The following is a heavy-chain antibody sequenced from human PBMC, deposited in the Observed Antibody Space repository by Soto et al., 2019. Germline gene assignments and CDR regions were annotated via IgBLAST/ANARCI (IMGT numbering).Heavy chain of an antibody. V-gene: IGHV3-7*01. CDR2: IKQDGSEK. D-gene: IGHD2-2*02. CDR3: AREGYCSSTSCYTSDYYYYGMDV. CDR1: GFTFSSYW. Sequence: EVQLVESGGGLVQPGGSLRLSCAASGFTFSSYWMSWVRQAPGKGLEWVANIKQDGSEKYYVDSVKGRFTISRDNAKNSLYLQMNSLRAEDTAVYYCAREGYCSSTSCYTSDYYYYGMDVWGQGTTVTVSS. J-gene: IGHJ6*02.